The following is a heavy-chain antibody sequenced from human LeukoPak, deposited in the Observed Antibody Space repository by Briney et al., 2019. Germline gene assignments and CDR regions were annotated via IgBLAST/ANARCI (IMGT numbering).Heavy chain of an antibody. Sequence: GGSLRLSCAAPGFIFDNYAIHWVRPAPGKGLERVSLISGDGGSTFYADSVRGRFTISRDNTRKSLSLQMSSLRSEVTALYYCARESETSGWYDYWGQGTLVTVSS. CDR1: GFIFDNYA. CDR3: ARESETSGWYDY. D-gene: IGHD6-19*01. J-gene: IGHJ4*02. V-gene: IGHV3-43*02. CDR2: ISGDGGST.